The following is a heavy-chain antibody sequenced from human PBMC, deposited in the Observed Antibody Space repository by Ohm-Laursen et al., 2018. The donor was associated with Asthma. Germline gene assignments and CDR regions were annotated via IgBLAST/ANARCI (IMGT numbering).Heavy chain of an antibody. J-gene: IGHJ1*01. V-gene: IGHV3-21*01. Sequence: SLRLSCSASGFTFNTYAMAWVRQIPGKGLEWVASISTASSFIYYADSVRGRFTTSRDNARNSVYLQMNSLRAEDTALYYCARIGPEWELPGREYSLHHWGEGTLVTVSS. CDR1: GFTFNTYA. D-gene: IGHD1-26*01. CDR3: ARIGPEWELPGREYSLHH. CDR2: ISTASSFI.